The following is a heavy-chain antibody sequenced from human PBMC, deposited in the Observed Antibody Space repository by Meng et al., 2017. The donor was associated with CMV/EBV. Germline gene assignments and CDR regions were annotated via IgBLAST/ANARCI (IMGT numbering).Heavy chain of an antibody. D-gene: IGHD1-7*01. CDR2: KSSQKGNT. J-gene: IGHJ4*02. CDR3: ARDKGGFINWYFHNILAIDY. V-gene: IGHV1-18*01. Sequence: GFRWVHRAAGQRLEWMGWKSSQKGNTKYAQKVKSRVTMTTDTSTSTAYMEVRSLRSADTAVYYCARDKGGFINWYFHNILAIDYWGQGTLVTVSS. CDR1: G.